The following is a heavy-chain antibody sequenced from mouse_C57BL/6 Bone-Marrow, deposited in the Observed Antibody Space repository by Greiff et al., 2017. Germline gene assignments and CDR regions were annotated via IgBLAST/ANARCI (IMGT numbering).Heavy chain of an antibody. CDR2: IDPSSGGT. Sequence: QVQLQQPGAELVKPGASVKLSCKASGYNFTSYWMHWVKQRPGRGLEWIGRIDPSSGGTKYNPKFKGKATLTVDQPSSPAYMQLSSLTSEDTAVYYGSSPSPHYDCLIDYWGQGTSLTGSS. D-gene: IGHD2-4*01. V-gene: IGHV1-72*01. J-gene: IGHJ2*02. CDR3: SSPSPHYDCLIDY. CDR1: GYNFTSYW.